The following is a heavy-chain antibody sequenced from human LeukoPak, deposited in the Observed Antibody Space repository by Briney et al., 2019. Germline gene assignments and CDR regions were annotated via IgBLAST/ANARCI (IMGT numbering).Heavy chain of an antibody. Sequence: ASVKVSCKASGYTFTSYYMHWVRQAPGQGLEWMGIINPSGGSTNYAPKFQGRVSITADESTNTAFMELSSLRSEDTAFYFCAREASSTWYAMFDFWGQGTLVTVSS. CDR1: GYTFTSYY. CDR2: INPSGGST. CDR3: AREASSTWYAMFDF. V-gene: IGHV1-46*01. J-gene: IGHJ4*02. D-gene: IGHD6-13*01.